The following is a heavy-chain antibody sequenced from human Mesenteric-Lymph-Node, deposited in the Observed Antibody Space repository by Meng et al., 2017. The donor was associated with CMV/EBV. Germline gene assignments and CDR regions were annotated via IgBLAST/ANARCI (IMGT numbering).Heavy chain of an antibody. CDR3: ARDGGYSSSWTYFDY. D-gene: IGHD6-6*01. J-gene: IGHJ4*02. Sequence: GSLRLSCTVSGGSISSYYWSWIRQPPGKGLEWIGYIYYSGSTNYNPSLKSRVTISVGTSKNQFSLKLSSVTAADTAVYYCARDGGYSSSWTYFDYWGQGTLVTVSS. V-gene: IGHV4-59*01. CDR2: IYYSGST. CDR1: GGSISSYY.